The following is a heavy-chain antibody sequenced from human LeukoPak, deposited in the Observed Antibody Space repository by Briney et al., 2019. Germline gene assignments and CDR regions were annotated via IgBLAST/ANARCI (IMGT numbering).Heavy chain of an antibody. Sequence: PSETLSLTCTVSGGSINSGGYYWSWIRQHPGKGLEWIGYIYYTGSTYYNPSLKSRVTMSVDTSKNQFSLKLSSVTAADTAVYYCARENYRLKTRWFDPWGQGTLVTVSS. CDR2: IYYTGST. CDR1: GGSINSGGYY. V-gene: IGHV4-31*03. CDR3: ARENYRLKTRWFDP. D-gene: IGHD1-7*01. J-gene: IGHJ5*02.